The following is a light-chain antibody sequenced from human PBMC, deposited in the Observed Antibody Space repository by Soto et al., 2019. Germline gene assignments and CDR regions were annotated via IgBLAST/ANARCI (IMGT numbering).Light chain of an antibody. CDR2: EVT. Sequence: QSVLTQPPSASGSPGQSVTISCTGTSSDVGGYDYVSWYQQYPGKTPKLMIFEVTKRPSGVPDRFSGSKSGNTASLTVSGLQAEDEADYYCSSYTSSSTLSYVFGTGTKLTVL. CDR3: SSYTSSSTLSYV. CDR1: SSDVGGYDY. J-gene: IGLJ1*01. V-gene: IGLV2-8*01.